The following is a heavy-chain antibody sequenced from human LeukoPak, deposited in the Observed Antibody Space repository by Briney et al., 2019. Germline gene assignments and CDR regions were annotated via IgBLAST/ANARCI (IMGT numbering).Heavy chain of an antibody. CDR3: ARSSGAAAAVPWYFDL. CDR2: IYSGGST. J-gene: IGHJ2*01. D-gene: IGHD6-13*01. V-gene: IGHV3-53*01. Sequence: PGGSLRLSCAASGFTVSSNYMSWVRQAPGKGLEWVSVIYSGGSTYYADSVKGRFTISRDNSKNTLYLQMNSLRAEDTAVYYCARSSGAAAAVPWYFDLWGRGTLVTVSS. CDR1: GFTVSSNY.